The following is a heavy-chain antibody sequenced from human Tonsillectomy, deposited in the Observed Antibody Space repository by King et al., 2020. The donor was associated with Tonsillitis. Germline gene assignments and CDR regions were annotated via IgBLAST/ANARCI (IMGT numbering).Heavy chain of an antibody. J-gene: IGHJ4*02. V-gene: IGHV3-23*04. CDR3: ASQWELYSDAKYFDY. Sequence: DVQLVESGGGFVQPGGSLRLSCAASGFTFSTYAMSWVRQAPGKGLEWVSAISGSGGRTYYADSVKGRFTISRDKSKNTLYLQMNSLRADDTAVYYCASQWELYSDAKYFDYWGQGTLVTVSS. D-gene: IGHD1-26*01. CDR1: GFTFSTYA. CDR2: ISGSGGRT.